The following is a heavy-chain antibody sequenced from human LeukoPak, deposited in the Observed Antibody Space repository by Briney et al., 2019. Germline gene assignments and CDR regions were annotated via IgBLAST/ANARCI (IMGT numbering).Heavy chain of an antibody. D-gene: IGHD5-18*01. CDR3: ASGYSYGYFGY. V-gene: IGHV3-74*01. Sequence: AGGSLGFSCAASGFTFSSYWMHWVRQAPGKGLVWVSRINSDGSSTSYADSVKGRFTISRDNAKNTLYLQMNSLRAEDTAVYYCASGYSYGYFGYWGQGTLVTVSS. CDR1: GFTFSSYW. J-gene: IGHJ4*02. CDR2: INSDGSST.